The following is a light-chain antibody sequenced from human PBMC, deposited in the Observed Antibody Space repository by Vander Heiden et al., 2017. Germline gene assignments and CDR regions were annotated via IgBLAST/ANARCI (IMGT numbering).Light chain of an antibody. Sequence: DIVMTQSPDSLAVSLGERATINCKSSQSDLYSSNNKNYLAWYQQKPGQPPKLLIYWASTRESGVPDRFSGSGSGTDFTLTISSLQAEDVAVYYCQQDYSTPFTFGHGTKVDIK. CDR2: WAS. J-gene: IGKJ3*01. CDR3: QQDYSTPFT. CDR1: QSDLYSSNNKNY. V-gene: IGKV4-1*01.